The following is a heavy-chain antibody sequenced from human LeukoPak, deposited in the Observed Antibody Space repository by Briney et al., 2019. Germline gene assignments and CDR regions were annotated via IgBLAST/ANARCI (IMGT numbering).Heavy chain of an antibody. CDR1: GGTFSSYA. CDR2: IIPILGIA. D-gene: IGHD3-10*01. J-gene: IGHJ4*02. V-gene: IGHV1-69*04. Sequence: ASVTVSCKASGGTFSSYAISWVRQAPGQGLEWMGRIIPILGIANYAQKFQGRVTITADKSTSTAYMELSSLRSEDTAVYYCASRGGFGDSHYFDYWGQGTLVTVSS. CDR3: ASRGGFGDSHYFDY.